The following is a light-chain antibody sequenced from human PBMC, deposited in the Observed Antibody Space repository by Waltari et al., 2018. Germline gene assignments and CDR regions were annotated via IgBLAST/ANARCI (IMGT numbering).Light chain of an antibody. CDR3: CTYAGSSTWV. V-gene: IGLV2-23*01. CDR1: GSDVGISNV. CDR2: EAY. Sequence: QSALAQPASVSGSPGQSVTIPCTGAGSDVGISNVVPWYQQHPGKAPKLMIYEAYKRPSGVSNRFSGSKSGNTASLTISGLQTDDEAEYYCCTYAGSSTWVFGGGTKLTVL. J-gene: IGLJ3*02.